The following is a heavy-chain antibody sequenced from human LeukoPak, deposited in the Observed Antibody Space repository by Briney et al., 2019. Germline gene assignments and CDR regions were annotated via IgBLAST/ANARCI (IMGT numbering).Heavy chain of an antibody. V-gene: IGHV4-59*01. J-gene: IGHJ4*02. D-gene: IGHD4-17*01. CDR3: ARQNDYGDHGYFDY. CDR2: IYYSGST. Sequence: SETLSLTCTVSGGSISSYYWSWIRQPPGKGLEWIGYIYYSGSTNYNPSLKSRVTISVDTSKNQFSLKLSSVTAADTAGYYCARQNDYGDHGYFDYLGQGTLVTVSS. CDR1: GGSISSYY.